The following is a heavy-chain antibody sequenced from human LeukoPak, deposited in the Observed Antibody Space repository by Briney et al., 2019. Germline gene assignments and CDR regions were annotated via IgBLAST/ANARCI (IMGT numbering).Heavy chain of an antibody. CDR2: IKQDGSEK. Sequence: RGSLRLSCAASGFTFSTYWMSWVRQAPGKGLEWVANIKQDGSEKHYVDSVKGRFTISRDNAKNSLYLQMNSLRAEDTAVYYCERAGHRDSSGFYGMDVWGQGTTVTVSS. J-gene: IGHJ6*02. V-gene: IGHV3-7*01. CDR1: GFTFSTYW. CDR3: ERAGHRDSSGFYGMDV. D-gene: IGHD6-19*01.